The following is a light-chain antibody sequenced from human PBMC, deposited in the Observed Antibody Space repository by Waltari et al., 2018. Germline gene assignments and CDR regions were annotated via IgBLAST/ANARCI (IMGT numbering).Light chain of an antibody. J-gene: IGLJ3*02. CDR3: NSFTSSNTWV. V-gene: IGLV2-18*02. CDR2: EVT. CDR1: SSDIGSYKH. Sequence: QSALTQPPSVSGSPGQSVPLSCTGTSSDIGSYKHIAWYQPSPGTAPKLMIYEVTNRPSGVPDRFSGSKSANPASLTISGLQVEDEADYYCNSFTSSNTWVFGGGTRLTVL.